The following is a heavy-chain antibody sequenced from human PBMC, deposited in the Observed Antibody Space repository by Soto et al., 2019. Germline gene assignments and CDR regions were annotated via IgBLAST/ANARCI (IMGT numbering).Heavy chain of an antibody. CDR1: GGTFSSYA. Sequence: SVKVSCKASGGTFSSYAISWVRQAPGQGLEWMGGIIPIFGTANYAQKFQGRVTITADESTSTAYMELSSLRSEDTALYHCAREGGRDIVIVPAARYGMDVWGQGTTVTVSS. CDR2: IIPIFGTA. V-gene: IGHV1-69*13. D-gene: IGHD2-2*01. CDR3: AREGGRDIVIVPAARYGMDV. J-gene: IGHJ6*02.